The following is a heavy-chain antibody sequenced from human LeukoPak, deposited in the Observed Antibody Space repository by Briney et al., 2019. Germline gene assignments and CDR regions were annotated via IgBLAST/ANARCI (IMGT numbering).Heavy chain of an antibody. CDR1: GGSVSDYY. J-gene: IGHJ4*02. V-gene: IGHV4-59*02. CDR3: ATRKLGNDY. CDR2: IYYTET. D-gene: IGHD7-27*01. Sequence: PSETLSLTCTVSGGSVSDYYWSCIRQSPGKGLEWIGYIYYTETSYNPSLTSRVTISADTSKNQFSLKLYSVTAADTAVYYCATRKLGNDYWGQGTLVTVSS.